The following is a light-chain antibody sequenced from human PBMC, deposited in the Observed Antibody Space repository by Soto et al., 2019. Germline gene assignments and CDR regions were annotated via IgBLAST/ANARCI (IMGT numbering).Light chain of an antibody. Sequence: QSVLTQPPSASGSPGQSVPISCTGTSSDVGGYNYVSWYQQHPGKAPKLMIYEVSKRPSGVPDRCSASKSGNTASLTVAGLQAEDEADYYGSSYAGSNNMVFGGGTKVTVL. J-gene: IGLJ3*02. V-gene: IGLV2-8*01. CDR2: EVS. CDR1: SSDVGGYNY. CDR3: SSYAGSNNMV.